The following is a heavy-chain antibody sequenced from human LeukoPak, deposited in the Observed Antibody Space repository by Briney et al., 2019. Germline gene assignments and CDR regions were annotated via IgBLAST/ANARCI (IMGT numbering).Heavy chain of an antibody. D-gene: IGHD3-10*01. CDR3: ARGAPYGSGSGGYYYYGMDV. Sequence: KPSETLSLTCAVSGGSISSGGYSWSWIRQPPGKGLEWIGYIYHSGSTYYNPSLKSRVTISVDRSKNQFSLKLSSVTAADTAVYYCARGAPYGSGSGGYYYYGMDVWGQGTTVTVSS. J-gene: IGHJ6*02. CDR2: IYHSGST. CDR1: GGSISSGGYS. V-gene: IGHV4-30-2*01.